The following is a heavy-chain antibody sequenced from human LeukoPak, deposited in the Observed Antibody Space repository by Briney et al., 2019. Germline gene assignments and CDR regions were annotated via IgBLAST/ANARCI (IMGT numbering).Heavy chain of an antibody. D-gene: IGHD2-2*01. J-gene: IGHJ3*02. CDR3: ARDDRYCSSTSCTDAFDI. CDR1: GFTVSSNY. V-gene: IGHV3-53*01. CDR2: IYSGGST. Sequence: PGGSLRLSCAASGFTVSSNYMSWVRQAPGKGLEWVSVIYSGGSTYYADSVKGRFTISRDNSKNTLYLQMNSLRAEDTAVYYCARDDRYCSSTSCTDAFDIWGQGTMATVSS.